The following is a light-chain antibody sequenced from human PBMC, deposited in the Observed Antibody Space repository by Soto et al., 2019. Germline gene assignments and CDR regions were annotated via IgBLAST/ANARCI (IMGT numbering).Light chain of an antibody. CDR3: QQYNNWPPVT. CDR1: QCVSSN. J-gene: IGKJ2*01. V-gene: IGKV3-15*01. Sequence: EIVMTQSQATLYVSPGEGATLSCRASQCVSSNLAWYQQKPGQAPRLLIYGASTRATGIPARFSGSGSGTEFALTISSLQSEDFAVNYCQQYNNWPPVTFGQGTKLEIK. CDR2: GAS.